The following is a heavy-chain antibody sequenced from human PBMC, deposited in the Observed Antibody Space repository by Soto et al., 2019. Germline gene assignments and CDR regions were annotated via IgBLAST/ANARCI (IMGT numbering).Heavy chain of an antibody. J-gene: IGHJ4*02. CDR2: IYYSGST. Sequence: SETLSLTCHVSGGSISSYYWSWIRQPPGKGLEWIAHIYYSGSTNYNPSLKSRVTISVDTSKNEFSLKLHSVTAADTAVYYCARFSGWYSAFDYWGQGTPVTVSS. D-gene: IGHD6-19*01. CDR1: GGSISSYY. CDR3: ARFSGWYSAFDY. V-gene: IGHV4-59*01.